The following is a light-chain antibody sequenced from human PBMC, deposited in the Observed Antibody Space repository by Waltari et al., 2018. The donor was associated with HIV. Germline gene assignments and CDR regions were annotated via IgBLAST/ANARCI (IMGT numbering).Light chain of an antibody. J-gene: IGLJ2*01. V-gene: IGLV2-23*01. Sequence: QSALTQPPSASGSPGQSVTISCTGGSSNIGAGYDVHWYQQYPSRVPKLIIYEDTKRPSGVSNRFSGSKSGITASLTISGLQAEDEADYYCCSYAGISTLIFGGGTTLTVL. CDR1: SSNIGAGYD. CDR3: CSYAGISTLI. CDR2: EDT.